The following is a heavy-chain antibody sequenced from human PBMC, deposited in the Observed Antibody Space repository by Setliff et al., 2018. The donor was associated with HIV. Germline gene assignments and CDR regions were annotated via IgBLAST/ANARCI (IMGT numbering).Heavy chain of an antibody. J-gene: IGHJ4*02. D-gene: IGHD4-17*01. CDR2: IHHSGTA. V-gene: IGHV4-39*01. CDR1: GGSITRTPYY. Sequence: ETLSLTCTVSGGSITRTPYYWGWIRQPPGKGLEWIGSIHHSGTAYDNPSLKSRVTISVDPSKSQILLRLSSVTAADTAVYYCARYSTLTTNFDYWGQGTLVTVSS. CDR3: ARYSTLTTNFDY.